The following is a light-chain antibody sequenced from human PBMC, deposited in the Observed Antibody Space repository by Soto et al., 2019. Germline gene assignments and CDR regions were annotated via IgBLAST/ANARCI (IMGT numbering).Light chain of an antibody. CDR1: SSDVGGFNY. CDR2: DVT. J-gene: IGLJ3*02. Sequence: QSALTQPPSVSGSPGQSVTISCAGTSSDVGGFNYVSWYQQHPGKAPKLMIYDVTKRPSGVPNRFSGSKSGNTASLTISGLQAEDEADYYCTSYTSSSTVVFGGGTQLTVL. CDR3: TSYTSSSTVV. V-gene: IGLV2-11*01.